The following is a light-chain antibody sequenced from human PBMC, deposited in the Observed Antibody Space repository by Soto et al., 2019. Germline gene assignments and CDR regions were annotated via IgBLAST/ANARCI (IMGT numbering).Light chain of an antibody. CDR2: GAS. V-gene: IGKV3-20*01. CDR3: QQYGSSPET. Sequence: EIVLTQSPGTLSLSPGESATLSCRASQSVSSSYLAWYQQKPGQAPRLLIYGASSRATGIPDRFSGSGSGTDFTLTISRLEPEEFAVYYCQQYGSSPETFGQGTKVDIK. J-gene: IGKJ1*01. CDR1: QSVSSSY.